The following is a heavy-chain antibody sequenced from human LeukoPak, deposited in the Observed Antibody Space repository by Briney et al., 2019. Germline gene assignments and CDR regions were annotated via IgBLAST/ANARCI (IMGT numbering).Heavy chain of an antibody. CDR1: GYSVTSYW. CDR2: IYPGDSDT. V-gene: IGHV5-51*01. Sequence: GESLQISCKGSGYSVTSYWIGWVRQMPGKGLEWMGIIYPGDSDTRYSPSFQGQVTISADKSISTAYLQWSSLKASDTAMYYCARTIAAADDAFDIWGQGTMVTVSS. CDR3: ARTIAAADDAFDI. J-gene: IGHJ3*02. D-gene: IGHD6-13*01.